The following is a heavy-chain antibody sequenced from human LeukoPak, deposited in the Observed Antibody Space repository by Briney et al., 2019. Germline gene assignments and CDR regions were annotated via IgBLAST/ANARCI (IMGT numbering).Heavy chain of an antibody. Sequence: GGSLRLSCAASGFTFDDYGMSWVRQAPGKGLEWVSGINWNGGSTGYADSVKGRFTISRDNAKNSLYLQMNSLRAEDTALYHCARSDTATTTGAFDIWAKGQWSPSLQ. D-gene: IGHD5-18*01. J-gene: IGHJ3*02. V-gene: IGHV3-20*01. CDR1: GFTFDDYG. CDR2: INWNGGST. CDR3: ARSDTATTTGAFDI.